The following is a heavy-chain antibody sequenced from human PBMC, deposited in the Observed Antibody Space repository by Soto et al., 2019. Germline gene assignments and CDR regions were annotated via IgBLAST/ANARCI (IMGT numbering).Heavy chain of an antibody. D-gene: IGHD3-22*01. Sequence: QVQLVESGGGVVQPGRSLRLSCAASGFTFSSYGMHWVRQAPGKGLEWVAVISYDGSNKYYADSMKGRFTISRDNSKNTLYLQMNSLRAEDTAVYYCAKDLDSGYCDYWGQGTLVTVSS. J-gene: IGHJ4*02. V-gene: IGHV3-30*18. CDR2: ISYDGSNK. CDR1: GFTFSSYG. CDR3: AKDLDSGYCDY.